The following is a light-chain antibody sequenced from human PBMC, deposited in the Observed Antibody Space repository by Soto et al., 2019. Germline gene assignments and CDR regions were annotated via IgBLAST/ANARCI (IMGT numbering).Light chain of an antibody. V-gene: IGLV1-47*01. CDR3: ATWDDNLSIGV. Sequence: QSVLTQPPSASGTPGQRVIISCSGSSSNIGSHFVYWYQQLPKTAPKLLIYRNDQRPSGVPDRFFGSKSGSSASLAISGLRSEDEADYYCATWDDNLSIGVFGGGTKLTVL. J-gene: IGLJ3*02. CDR1: SSNIGSHF. CDR2: RND.